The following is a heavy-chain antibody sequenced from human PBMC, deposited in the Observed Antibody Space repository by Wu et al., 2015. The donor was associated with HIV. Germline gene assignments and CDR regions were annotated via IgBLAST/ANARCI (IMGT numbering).Heavy chain of an antibody. J-gene: IGHJ5*02. CDR3: ARAGVEYYGSGSYSDWFDP. V-gene: IGHV1-69*13. Sequence: QVQLVQSGAEVKKPGPSVKVSCKASGGTFSSYAISWVRQAPGQGLEWMGKIIPIFGTANYAQKFRGRVTITADESTSTAYMELSSLRSEDTAVYYCARAGVEYYGSGSYSDWFDPWGQGTLVSVPS. CDR1: GGTFSSYA. D-gene: IGHD3-10*01. CDR2: IIPIFGTA.